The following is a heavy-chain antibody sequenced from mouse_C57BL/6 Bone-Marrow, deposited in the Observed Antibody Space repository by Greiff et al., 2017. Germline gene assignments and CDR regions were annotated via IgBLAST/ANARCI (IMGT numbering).Heavy chain of an antibody. CDR1: GYTFTSYW. V-gene: IGHV1-69*01. CDR2: IDPSDSYT. CDR3: ARRDGSFDY. D-gene: IGHD2-3*01. J-gene: IGHJ2*01. Sequence: VQLQQSGAELVMPGASVKLSCKASGYTFTSYWMHWVKQRPGQGLEWIGEIDPSDSYTNYNQKFKGKSTLTVDKSSSTAYMQLSSRTSEDSAVYYCARRDGSFDYWGQGTTLTVSS.